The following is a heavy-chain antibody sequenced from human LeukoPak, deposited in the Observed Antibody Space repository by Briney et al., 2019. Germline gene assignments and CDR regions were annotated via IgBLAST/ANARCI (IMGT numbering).Heavy chain of an antibody. CDR3: AKGYCSSTSCSGPHYYYYHYMDV. V-gene: IGHV3-11*01. CDR2: ISSSGSTI. D-gene: IGHD2-2*01. J-gene: IGHJ6*03. CDR1: GFTFSDYY. Sequence: GGSLRLSCAASGFTFSDYYMSWIRQAPGKGLEWVSYISSSGSTIYYADSVKGRFTISRDNSKNTLYLQMNSLRAEDTAVYYCAKGYCSSTSCSGPHYYYYHYMDVWGKGTTVTVSS.